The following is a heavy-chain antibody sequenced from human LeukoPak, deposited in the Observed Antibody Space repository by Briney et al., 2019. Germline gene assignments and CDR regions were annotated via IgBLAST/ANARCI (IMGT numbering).Heavy chain of an antibody. CDR1: GGSISSRNYY. CDR3: ARHKKSIVDTDMGP. CDR2: AYYTGST. Sequence: PSETLSLTCTVSGGSISSRNYYWGWIRQPPWKGLERIGNAYYTGSTYYNPSLNSRVTISVDTSKNQFSLKLSSVTAADTAVYYCARHKKSIVDTDMGPWGQGTLVTVSS. V-gene: IGHV4-39*01. D-gene: IGHD5-18*01. J-gene: IGHJ5*02.